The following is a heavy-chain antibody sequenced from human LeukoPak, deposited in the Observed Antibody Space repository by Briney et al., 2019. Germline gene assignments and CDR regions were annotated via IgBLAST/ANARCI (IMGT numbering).Heavy chain of an antibody. J-gene: IGHJ4*02. CDR2: AFNSGST. CDR3: ARNATTVNHVYKYFDY. D-gene: IGHD4-17*01. Sequence: SETLSLTCSVSDGSMNGGLYYWAWIRQSPGKGLEWIGSAFNSGSTSYNPSLKSRVTISVDTSKNQFSLKLTSVTAADTAVYYCARNATTVNHVYKYFDYWGQGALVTVSS. V-gene: IGHV4-39*01. CDR1: DGSMNGGLYY.